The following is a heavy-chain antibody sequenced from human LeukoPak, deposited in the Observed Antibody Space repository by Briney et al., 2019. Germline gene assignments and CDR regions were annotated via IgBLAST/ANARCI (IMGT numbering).Heavy chain of an antibody. CDR1: GFTFSSYA. CDR2: ISGSGGNT. V-gene: IGHV3-23*01. CDR3: ARDMTTETTGDY. Sequence: GGSLRLSCAASGFTFSSYAMSWVRQAPGKGLEWVSAISGSGGNTYYADSVKGRFTISRDNSKNTLYLQMNSLRAEDTAVYYCARDMTTETTGDYWGQGTLVTVSS. D-gene: IGHD4-17*01. J-gene: IGHJ4*02.